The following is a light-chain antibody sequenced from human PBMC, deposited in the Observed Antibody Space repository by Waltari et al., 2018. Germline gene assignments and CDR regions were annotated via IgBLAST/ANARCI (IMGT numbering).Light chain of an antibody. Sequence: DIQMIQIPSTLSASVGDRVTITCRASQSLISWLAWYQQKPGKAPKLLIHKASRLESGVPSRFSGSGSGTEFTLTISSLQPDDFATYYCQQYNGFSTFGQGTKVEMK. CDR2: KAS. CDR3: QQYNGFST. CDR1: QSLISW. V-gene: IGKV1-5*03. J-gene: IGKJ1*01.